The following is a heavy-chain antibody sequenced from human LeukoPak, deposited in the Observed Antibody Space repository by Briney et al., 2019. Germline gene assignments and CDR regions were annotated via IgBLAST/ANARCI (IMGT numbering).Heavy chain of an antibody. CDR2: VSASSNI. D-gene: IGHD5-18*01. Sequence: GGSLRLSCAASGFTFSSYSMNWVRQAPGKGLQWVSTVSASSNIHYSESVKGRFTISRDNARNSLYLQMNSLRDEDTAVYYCVRDALHTAHFDYWGQGTLVTVSS. V-gene: IGHV3-48*02. J-gene: IGHJ4*02. CDR3: VRDALHTAHFDY. CDR1: GFTFSSYS.